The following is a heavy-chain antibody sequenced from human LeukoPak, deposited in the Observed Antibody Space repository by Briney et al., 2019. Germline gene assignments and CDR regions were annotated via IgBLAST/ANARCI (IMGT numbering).Heavy chain of an antibody. CDR2: ISGSGGST. V-gene: IGHV3-23*01. Sequence: PGGSLRLSCAASGFTFSRYWMHWVRQAPGKGLEWVSAISGSGGSTYYADSVKGRFTISRDNSKNTLYLQMNSLRAEDTAVYYCASSITIFGVPKDYWGQGTLVTVSS. D-gene: IGHD3-3*01. CDR1: GFTFSRYW. CDR3: ASSITIFGVPKDY. J-gene: IGHJ4*02.